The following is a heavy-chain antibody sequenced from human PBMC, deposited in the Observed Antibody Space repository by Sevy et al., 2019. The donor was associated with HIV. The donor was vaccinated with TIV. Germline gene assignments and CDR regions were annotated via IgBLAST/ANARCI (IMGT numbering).Heavy chain of an antibody. Sequence: RSLRLSCAASGFTFSNYAMNWVRQAPGKGLEWVSGISGSGGSGDKTNYADSVKGRFTISRDDSKNSLYLQLNSLRAEDTAIYYCARKYDSSGYFDYWGQGTLVTVSS. CDR3: ARKYDSSGYFDY. J-gene: IGHJ4*02. D-gene: IGHD3-22*01. CDR2: ISGSGGSGDKT. CDR1: GFTFSNYA. V-gene: IGHV3-23*01.